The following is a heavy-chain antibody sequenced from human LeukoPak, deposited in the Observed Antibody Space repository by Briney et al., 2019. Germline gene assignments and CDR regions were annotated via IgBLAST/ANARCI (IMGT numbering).Heavy chain of an antibody. CDR2: IIPIFGTA. J-gene: IGHJ5*02. V-gene: IGHV1-69*05. Sequence: ASVKVSCKASGGIFSSYAISWVRQAPGQGLEWMGGIIPIFGTANYAQKFQGRVTITTDESTSTAYMELSSLRSEDTAVYYCAGRLRDGIFGVVTKFDPWGQGTLVTVSS. CDR3: AGRLRDGIFGVVTKFDP. D-gene: IGHD3-3*01. CDR1: GGIFSSYA.